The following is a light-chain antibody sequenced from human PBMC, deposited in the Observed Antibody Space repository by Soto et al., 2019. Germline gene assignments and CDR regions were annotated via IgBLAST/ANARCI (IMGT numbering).Light chain of an antibody. CDR3: QQYYSYPRA. CDR2: AAS. J-gene: IGKJ1*01. V-gene: IGKV1-8*01. CDR1: QGIRSY. Sequence: AIRMTQSPSSFSASAGDRVTITCRASQGIRSYLAWYQQKPGKAPKLLIYAASTLQSGVPSRFSGSGSGTDFTLTISSLQSEDFATYYCQQYYSYPRAFGQGTKVEMK.